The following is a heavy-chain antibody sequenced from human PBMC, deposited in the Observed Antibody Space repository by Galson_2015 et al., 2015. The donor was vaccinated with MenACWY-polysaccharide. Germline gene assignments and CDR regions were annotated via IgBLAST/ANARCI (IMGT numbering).Heavy chain of an antibody. CDR1: GFTLSSCA. D-gene: IGHD4-23*01. V-gene: IGHV3-23*01. J-gene: IGHJ3*02. Sequence: SLRLCCAASGFTLSSCAMSWVRQAPGTGLEWVAGISGSGGTTYYADSVKGLFTIFLDNPKNTLYLQMNSLRAEDTAVYYCAKRMTTVGAFDIWGHGTMVTVSS. CDR2: ISGSGGTT. CDR3: AKRMTTVGAFDI.